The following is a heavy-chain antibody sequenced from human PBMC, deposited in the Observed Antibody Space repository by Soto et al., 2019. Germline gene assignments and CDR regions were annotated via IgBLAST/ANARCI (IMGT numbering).Heavy chain of an antibody. J-gene: IGHJ2*01. CDR1: GYTFTSYG. CDR3: ARVGGRLHLDWYFEL. V-gene: IGHV1-18*01. Sequence: ASVKVSCKASGYTFTSYGISWVRQAPGQGLEWMGWISAYNGNTNYAQKLQGRVTMTTDTSTSTAYMELRSLRSDDTAVYYCARVGGRLHLDWYFELWGRGTLVTVSS. CDR2: ISAYNGNT. D-gene: IGHD1-26*01.